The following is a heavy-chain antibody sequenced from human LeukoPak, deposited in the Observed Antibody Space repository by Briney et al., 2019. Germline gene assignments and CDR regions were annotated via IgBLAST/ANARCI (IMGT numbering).Heavy chain of an antibody. CDR2: IIPILGTA. CDR1: GGTFSSYA. CDR3: AREVDTQRYCSGGSCYSMHY. V-gene: IGHV1-69*13. J-gene: IGHJ4*02. Sequence: SVKVSCKASGGTFSSYAISWVRQAPGQGLEWMGGIIPILGTANYAQKFQGRVTITADESTSTAYMEPSSLRSEDTAVYYCAREVDTQRYCSGGSCYSMHYWGQGALVTVSS. D-gene: IGHD2-15*01.